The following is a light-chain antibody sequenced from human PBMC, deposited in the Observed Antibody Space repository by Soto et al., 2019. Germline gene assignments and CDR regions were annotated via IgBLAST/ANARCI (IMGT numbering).Light chain of an antibody. CDR2: DVS. Sequence: QSALTQPASVSGSPGQSITISCTGTSSDVGRYNYVSWYQQHPGKAPKLMIYDVSNRPSGVSNRFSGSKSGNTASLTISGLQAEDEADYYYNSYTGLSDPYLFGTGTKVTVL. V-gene: IGLV2-14*03. CDR1: SSDVGRYNY. J-gene: IGLJ1*01. CDR3: NSYTGLSDPYL.